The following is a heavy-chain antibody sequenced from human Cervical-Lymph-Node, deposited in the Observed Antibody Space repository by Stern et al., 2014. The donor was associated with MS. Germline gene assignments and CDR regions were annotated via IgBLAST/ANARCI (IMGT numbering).Heavy chain of an antibody. J-gene: IGHJ4*02. CDR3: ASHVRGGPFDF. CDR1: GNSFSGYW. Sequence: VQLVQSGAEVKKPGESLKISCRGSGNSFSGYWIGWVRQMPGKGLAWMGIVYPGDSDARYSPSFQGQVTISPDKSSNPAYLQWSSLKAADTATYYCASHVRGGPFDFWGQGTLVTVSS. V-gene: IGHV5-51*03. D-gene: IGHD3-10*02. CDR2: VYPGDSDA.